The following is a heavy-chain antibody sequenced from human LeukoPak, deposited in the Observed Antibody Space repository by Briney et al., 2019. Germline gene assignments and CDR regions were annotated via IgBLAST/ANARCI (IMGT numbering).Heavy chain of an antibody. CDR3: AKQDTSMDYFDY. D-gene: IGHD5-18*01. CDR1: GFTFSSYA. J-gene: IGHJ4*02. CDR2: ISGSDGYT. V-gene: IGHV3-23*01. Sequence: PGGSLRLSCVAPGFTFSSYALSWVRQAPGKGLDCVSVISGSDGYTYYADSVKGRFTISRDNSKNTLYLQMNSLRAEDTAIYYCAKQDTSMDYFDYWGRGTLVSVSS.